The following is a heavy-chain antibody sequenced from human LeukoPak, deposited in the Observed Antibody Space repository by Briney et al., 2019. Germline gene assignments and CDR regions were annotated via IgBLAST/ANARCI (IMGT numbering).Heavy chain of an antibody. CDR2: IYSGGST. CDR3: ASRTYYDSSEI. CDR1: GFTVSSNY. V-gene: IGHV3-53*01. Sequence: GGSLRLTCAASGFTVSSNYMSWVSQAPGKGLEWVSVIYSGGSTYYADSVKGRFTISRDNSKNTLYLQMDSLRAEDTAVYYFASRTYYDSSEIWRQGTMVTVSS. J-gene: IGHJ3*02. D-gene: IGHD3-22*01.